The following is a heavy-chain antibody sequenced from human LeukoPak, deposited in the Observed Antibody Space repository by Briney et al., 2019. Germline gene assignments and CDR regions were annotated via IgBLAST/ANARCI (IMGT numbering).Heavy chain of an antibody. CDR1: GYTFTSYG. J-gene: IGHJ4*02. Sequence: EASVKVSCKASGYTFTSYGISWVRQAPGQGLEWMGWISTYNANTHYPQKLQGRVTMTTDTSTSTAYMELRSLRSDDTAVYYCAREGPQTLGASDYWGQGTLVTVSS. CDR3: AREGPQTLGASDY. CDR2: ISTYNANT. D-gene: IGHD1-26*01. V-gene: IGHV1-18*01.